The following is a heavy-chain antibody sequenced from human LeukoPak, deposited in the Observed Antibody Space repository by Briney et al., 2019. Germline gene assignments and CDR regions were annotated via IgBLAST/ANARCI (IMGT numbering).Heavy chain of an antibody. J-gene: IGHJ4*02. V-gene: IGHV3-30*04. D-gene: IGHD1-26*01. CDR2: ISYDSVNT. Sequence: PGGSLRLSCAASAFTFSDHSMHWVRQAPGKGLEWVSSISYDSVNTFYAHSVRGRYTISKDNSKNILYLQLSSLRIEDTAVYYCARVGGGNYHPLDYWGRGTLVTVSS. CDR3: ARVGGGNYHPLDY. CDR1: AFTFSDHS.